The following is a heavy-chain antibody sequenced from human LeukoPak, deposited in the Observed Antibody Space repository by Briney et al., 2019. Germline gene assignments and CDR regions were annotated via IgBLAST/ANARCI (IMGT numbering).Heavy chain of an antibody. CDR2: IYNSGTT. D-gene: IGHD6-19*01. V-gene: IGHV4-59*11. CDR3: TKATQWLAFDY. J-gene: IGHJ4*02. CDR1: GGSLSSHF. Sequence: PSETLSLTCTVSGGSLSSHFWSWIRQPPGKGLEWIGNIYNSGTTNYNPSLESRVTISVDTSKNQLSLQLTSVTAADTAVYYCTKATQWLAFDYWGRGTLVTVSS.